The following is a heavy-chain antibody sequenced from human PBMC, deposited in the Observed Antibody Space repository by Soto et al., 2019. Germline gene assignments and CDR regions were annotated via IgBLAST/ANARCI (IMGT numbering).Heavy chain of an antibody. CDR1: GFTFTSSA. D-gene: IGHD3-22*01. CDR2: IVVGSGNT. J-gene: IGHJ3*02. Sequence: ASVKVSCKASGFTFTSSAVQWVRQARGQRLEWIGWIVVGSGNTNYAQKFQERVTITRDMSTSTAYMELSSLRSEDTAVYYCAAGVGGSSGYYLHYAFDIWCQGTMVTVSS. V-gene: IGHV1-58*01. CDR3: AAGVGGSSGYYLHYAFDI.